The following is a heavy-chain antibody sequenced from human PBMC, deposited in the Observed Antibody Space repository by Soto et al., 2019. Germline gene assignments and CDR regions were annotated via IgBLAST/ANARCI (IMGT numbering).Heavy chain of an antibody. CDR3: AIGSYYYDSSGYYHD. D-gene: IGHD3-22*01. Sequence: SETLSLTCTVSGGSISSDSYYWGWIRQSPEKGLEWIASISYSGSTYYNPTLKSRLTISVDTSKNQFSLKLSSVTAADTAVYYCAIGSYYYDSSGYYHDWGQGTLVPVSS. V-gene: IGHV4-39*01. J-gene: IGHJ4*02. CDR2: ISYSGST. CDR1: GGSISSDSYY.